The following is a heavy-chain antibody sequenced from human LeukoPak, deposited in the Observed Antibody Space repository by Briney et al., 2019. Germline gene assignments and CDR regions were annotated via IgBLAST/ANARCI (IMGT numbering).Heavy chain of an antibody. D-gene: IGHD3-10*01. J-gene: IGHJ4*02. Sequence: GGSLRLSCAASGNYWMHWVRQAPGKGLVWVSHINSDGSWTSYADSVKGRFTISKDNAKNTVYLQMNSLRAEDTAVYYCAKDIWFGESPSDYWGQGTLVTVSS. V-gene: IGHV3-74*01. CDR1: GNYW. CDR2: INSDGSWT. CDR3: AKDIWFGESPSDY.